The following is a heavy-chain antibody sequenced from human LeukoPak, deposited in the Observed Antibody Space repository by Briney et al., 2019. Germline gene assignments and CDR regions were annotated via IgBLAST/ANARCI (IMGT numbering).Heavy chain of an antibody. CDR3: ADPGVGF. Sequence: PGGSLRLSCAASGFTFSSYGMHWVRQAPGKGLEWVAFIRYDGSNKYYADSVKGRFTISRDNAKNSLYLLMNNLGAEDTAVYYCADPGVGFWGQGTLVTVSS. J-gene: IGHJ4*02. CDR1: GFTFSSYG. CDR2: IRYDGSNK. D-gene: IGHD2-8*01. V-gene: IGHV3-30*02.